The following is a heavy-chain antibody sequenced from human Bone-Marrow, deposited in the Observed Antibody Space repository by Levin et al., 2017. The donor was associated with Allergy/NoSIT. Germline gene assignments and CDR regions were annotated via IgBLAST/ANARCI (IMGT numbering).Heavy chain of an antibody. V-gene: IGHV3-33*01. CDR2: IWYDGSNK. CDR1: GFTFSSYG. D-gene: IGHD6-6*01. CDR3: ARASLIAARRAYDYGMDV. J-gene: IGHJ6*02. Sequence: GGSLRLSCAASGFTFSSYGMHWVRQAPGKGLEWVAVIWYDGSNKYYADSVKGRFTISRDNSKNTLYLQMNSLRAEDTAVYYCARASLIAARRAYDYGMDVWGQGTTVTVSS.